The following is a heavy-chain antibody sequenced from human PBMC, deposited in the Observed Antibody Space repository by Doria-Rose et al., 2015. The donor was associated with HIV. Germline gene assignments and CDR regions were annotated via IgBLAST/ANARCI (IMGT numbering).Heavy chain of an antibody. V-gene: IGHV4-4*09. D-gene: IGHD3-10*01. J-gene: IGHJ6*03. CDR1: GGSISSYY. CDR2: IYSSGST. CDR3: ARFRPSRGIYYSLDA. Sequence: QVQLQESGPGLVKPAETLSPTCTVSGGSISSYYWNWIRQPPGKGLEWIGYIYSSGSTHYNSPHKSRVPKSIDTAKNQSSLKRGDVTAADTAVYYCARFRPSRGIYYSLDAWGKGTTVTVSS.